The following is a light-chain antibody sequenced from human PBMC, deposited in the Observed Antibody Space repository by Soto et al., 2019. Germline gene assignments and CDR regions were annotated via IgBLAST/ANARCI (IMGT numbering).Light chain of an antibody. CDR1: QSVSSSY. CDR2: GAS. J-gene: IGKJ2*01. V-gene: IGKV3-20*01. CDR3: QRYGSSPYT. Sequence: EIVLTQSPGTLSLSPGERATLSCRASQSVSSSYLAWYQQKPGQAPRLLIYGASTRATGTPDRFSGSGSGTDFTLTINRLEPEDFAVYYCQRYGSSPYTFGQGTKLEIK.